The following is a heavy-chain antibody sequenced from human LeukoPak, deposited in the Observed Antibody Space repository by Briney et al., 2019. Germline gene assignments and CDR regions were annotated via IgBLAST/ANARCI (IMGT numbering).Heavy chain of an antibody. CDR1: GYTFTGYY. D-gene: IGHD3-10*01. V-gene: IGHV1-2*02. J-gene: IGHJ5*02. CDR2: INPNSGGT. CDR3: ARNSKKSQYYYGSGSYSEKPYHWFDP. Sequence: ASVTVSCKASGYTFTGYYMHWVRQAPGQGLEWMGWINPNSGGTNYAQKFQGRVTMTRDTSITTAYMELSRLRSHDTAVYYCARNSKKSQYYYGSGSYSEKPYHWFDPWGQGTLVTVSS.